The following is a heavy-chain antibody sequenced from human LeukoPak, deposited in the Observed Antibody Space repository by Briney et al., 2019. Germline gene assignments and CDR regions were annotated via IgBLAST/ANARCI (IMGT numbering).Heavy chain of an antibody. V-gene: IGHV3-30-3*01. Sequence: GGSLRLSCAASGFTFSSYAMHWVRQAPGKGLEWVAVISYDGSNENYAESVKGRITISRDNSKDTLYLQMNSLRAEDTAVYYCASGGDTDSRYFKYWGQGTLVTVSS. D-gene: IGHD3-22*01. CDR3: ASGGDTDSRYFKY. CDR2: ISYDGSNE. J-gene: IGHJ1*01. CDR1: GFTFSSYA.